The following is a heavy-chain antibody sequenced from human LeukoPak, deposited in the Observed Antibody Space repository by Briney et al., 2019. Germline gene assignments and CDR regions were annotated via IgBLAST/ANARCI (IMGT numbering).Heavy chain of an antibody. CDR3: ARADDSSSGYFDY. Sequence: GGSLRLSCAASGFTFPNYWMTWVRQAPGKGLEWVANIKQDGSEQYYVDSVKGRFTISRDNAKNSLYLQMNSLRAEDTAVYYCARADDSSSGYFDYWGQGTLVTVSP. CDR1: GFTFPNYW. V-gene: IGHV3-7*04. CDR2: IKQDGSEQ. D-gene: IGHD6-6*01. J-gene: IGHJ4*02.